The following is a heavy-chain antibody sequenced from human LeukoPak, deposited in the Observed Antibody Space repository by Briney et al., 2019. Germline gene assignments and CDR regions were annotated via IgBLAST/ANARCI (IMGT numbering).Heavy chain of an antibody. CDR3: ARETFIMITVTTTHAFDI. CDR2: INPNSGGT. J-gene: IGHJ3*02. Sequence: ASVKVSCKASGYTFTGYYMHWVRQAPGQGLEWMGWINPNSGGTNYAQKFQGRVTMTRDTSISTAYMELSRLRSDDTAVYYCARETFIMITVTTTHAFDIWGQGTMVTVSS. V-gene: IGHV1-2*02. CDR1: GYTFTGYY. D-gene: IGHD4-17*01.